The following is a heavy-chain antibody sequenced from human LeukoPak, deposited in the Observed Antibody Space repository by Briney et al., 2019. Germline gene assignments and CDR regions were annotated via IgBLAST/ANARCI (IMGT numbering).Heavy chain of an antibody. V-gene: IGHV3-30*02. D-gene: IGHD3-3*01. CDR3: AKDFPSYYDFWSGYFDY. CDR1: GFTFSSYG. CDR2: IRYDGSNK. J-gene: IGHJ4*02. Sequence: QPGGSLRLSCAASGFTFSSYGMHWVRQAPGKGLEWVAFIRYDGSNKYYADSVKGRFTISRDNSKNTLYLQMNSLRAEDTAVYYCAKDFPSYYDFWSGYFDYWGQGTLVTVSS.